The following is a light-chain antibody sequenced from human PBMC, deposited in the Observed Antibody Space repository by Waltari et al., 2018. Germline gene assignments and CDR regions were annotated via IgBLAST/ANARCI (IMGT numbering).Light chain of an antibody. CDR2: RAS. J-gene: IGKJ1*01. CDR1: QSVGSSS. CDR3: QQHGTLPAT. Sequence: EIVLTQSPGTASLSPGERVTLSCRASQSVGSSSLAWYQQKPGQAPRLVIYRASRRATGIPDRFSGGWSGTDFILTISRLEPEDVAVYYCQQHGTLPATFGQGTKVEIK. V-gene: IGKV3-20*01.